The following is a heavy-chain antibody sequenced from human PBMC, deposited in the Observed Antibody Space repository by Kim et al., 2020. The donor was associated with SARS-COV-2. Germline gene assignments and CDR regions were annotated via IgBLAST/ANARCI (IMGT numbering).Heavy chain of an antibody. D-gene: IGHD2-15*01. CDR2: INPNSGGT. Sequence: ASVKVSCKASGYTFTGYYMHWVRQAPGQGLEWMGWINPNSGGTNYAQKFQGWVTMTRDTSISTAYMELSRLRSHDTAVYYCARVSCSGGSCFAEYDYWGQGALVTVSS. CDR1: GYTFTGYY. J-gene: IGHJ4*02. CDR3: ARVSCSGGSCFAEYDY. V-gene: IGHV1-2*04.